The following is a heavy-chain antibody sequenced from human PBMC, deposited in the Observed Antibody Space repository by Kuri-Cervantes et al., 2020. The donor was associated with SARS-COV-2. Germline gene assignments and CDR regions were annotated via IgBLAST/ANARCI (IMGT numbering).Heavy chain of an antibody. CDR1: GFTFDDYA. J-gene: IGHJ3*02. V-gene: IGHV3-9*01. CDR3: AKVAGEWLLYYAFDI. D-gene: IGHD3-3*01. CDR2: ISWNSGSI. Sequence: SLKISCAASGFTFDDYAMHWVRQAPGKGLEWVSGISWNSGSIGYADSVKGRFTISRDNAKNSLYPQMNSLRAEDTALYCCAKVAGEWLLYYAFDIWGQGTMVTVSS.